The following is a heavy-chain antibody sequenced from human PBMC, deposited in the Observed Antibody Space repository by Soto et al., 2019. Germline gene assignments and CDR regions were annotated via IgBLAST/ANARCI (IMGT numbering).Heavy chain of an antibody. Sequence: RLSCAASGFTFSSYAMHWVRQAPGKGLEWVAVISYDGSNKYYADSVKGRFTISRDNSKNTLYLQMNSLRAEDTAVYYCWYGRNWNDVAGNVFDYWGQGTLVTVSS. CDR2: ISYDGSNK. V-gene: IGHV3-30-3*01. D-gene: IGHD1-1*01. J-gene: IGHJ4*02. CDR1: GFTFSSYA. CDR3: WYGRNWNDVAGNVFDY.